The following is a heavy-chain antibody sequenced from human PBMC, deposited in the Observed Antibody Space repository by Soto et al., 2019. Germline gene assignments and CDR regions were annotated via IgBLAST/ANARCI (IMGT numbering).Heavy chain of an antibody. CDR3: ATGGGLRAYYYGMDV. D-gene: IGHD5-12*01. V-gene: IGHV3-23*01. CDR1: GFTFSSYA. J-gene: IGHJ6*02. Sequence: GGSLRLSCAASGFTFSSYAMSWVRQAPGKGLEWVSAISGSGGSTYYAGSVKGRFTISRDNSKNTLYLQMNSLRAEDTAVYYCATGGGLRAYYYGMDVWGQGTTVTVSS. CDR2: ISGSGGST.